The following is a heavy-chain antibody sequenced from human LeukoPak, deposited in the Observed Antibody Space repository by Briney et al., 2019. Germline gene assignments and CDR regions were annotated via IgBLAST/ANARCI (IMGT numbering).Heavy chain of an antibody. J-gene: IGHJ6*02. D-gene: IGHD2-2*01. V-gene: IGHV1-69*13. CDR1: GGTFSSYA. CDR2: IIPIFGTA. Sequence: ASVKVSCKASGGTFSSYAISWVRQAPGQGLEWMGGIIPIFGTANYAQKFQGRVTNTADESTSTAYMELSSLRSEDTAVYYCASNVPAAPTYYYYYGMDVWGQGTTVTVSS. CDR3: ASNVPAAPTYYYYYGMDV.